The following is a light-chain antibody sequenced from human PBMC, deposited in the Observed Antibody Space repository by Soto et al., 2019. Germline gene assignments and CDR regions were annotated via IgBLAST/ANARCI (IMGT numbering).Light chain of an antibody. CDR1: SSDVGAYNY. CDR2: DVS. CDR3: CSYAGSYTLL. J-gene: IGLJ2*01. Sequence: QSALTQPRSVSGSPGQSVTISCTGTSSDVGAYNYVSWFQQHPGKAPKLMMSDVSKRPSGVPDRFSGSKSGTTASLTISGLQAEDEADYYCCSYAGSYTLLFGGGTQLTVL. V-gene: IGLV2-11*01.